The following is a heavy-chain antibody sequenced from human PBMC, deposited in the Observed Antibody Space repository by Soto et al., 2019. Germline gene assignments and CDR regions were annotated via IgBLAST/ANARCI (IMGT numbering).Heavy chain of an antibody. CDR1: GGSISSSSYY. V-gene: IGHV4-39*07. CDR3: ARDRGVIRNYYYYYYMDV. D-gene: IGHD2-21*01. J-gene: IGHJ6*03. Sequence: SETLSLTCTVSGGSISSSSYYWGWIRQPPGKGLEWIGSIYYSGSTYYNPSLKSRVTISVDTSKNQFSLKLSSVTAADTAVYYCARDRGVIRNYYYYYYMDVWGKGTTVTVSS. CDR2: IYYSGST.